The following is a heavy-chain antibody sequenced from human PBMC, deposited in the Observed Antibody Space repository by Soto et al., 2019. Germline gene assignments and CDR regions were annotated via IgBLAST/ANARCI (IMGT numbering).Heavy chain of an antibody. J-gene: IGHJ5*02. CDR1: GGTFSSYA. D-gene: IGHD3-3*01. CDR3: ARVAPLYDFWSGYFNWFDP. CDR2: IIPIFGTA. Sequence: SVKVSCKASGGTFSSYAISWVRQAPGQGLEWMGGIIPIFGTANYAQKFQGRVTITADKSTSTAYMELSSLRSEDTAVYYCARVAPLYDFWSGYFNWFDPWGQGTLVTVSS. V-gene: IGHV1-69*06.